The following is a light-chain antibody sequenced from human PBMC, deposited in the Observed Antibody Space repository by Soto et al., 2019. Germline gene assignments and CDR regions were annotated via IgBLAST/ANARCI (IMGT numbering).Light chain of an antibody. J-gene: IGKJ1*01. CDR1: KGIGTC. CDR2: DAS. Sequence: DIQMTQSPSTLSESEGERVTITCRPGKGIGTCLAWYQQKPGKAPNLLIYDASSLESGVPSRFSGSGSGTEFTLTISSLQPDDFATYYCQQYNSYPTFGQGTKVEIK. V-gene: IGKV1-5*01. CDR3: QQYNSYPT.